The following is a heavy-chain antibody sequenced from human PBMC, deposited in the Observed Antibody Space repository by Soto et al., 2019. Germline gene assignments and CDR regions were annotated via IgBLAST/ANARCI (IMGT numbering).Heavy chain of an antibody. CDR1: GFTFSTYA. CDR2: IRNSGGIT. V-gene: IGHV3-23*01. Sequence: GGSLRLSCAASGFTFSTYAMNWVRQAPGKGLEWVSGIRNSGGITYYANSVKGRFTISRDNSKNTLSLQMNSLRAEDTAVYYCAKRRWGSTSFGLLDSWGQGTLVTVSS. J-gene: IGHJ4*02. D-gene: IGHD2-2*01. CDR3: AKRRWGSTSFGLLDS.